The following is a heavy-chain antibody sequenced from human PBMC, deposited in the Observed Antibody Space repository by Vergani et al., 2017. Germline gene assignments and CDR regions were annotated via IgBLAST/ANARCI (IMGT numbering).Heavy chain of an antibody. Sequence: VQLLESGGGLVQPGGSLRLSCAASGFTFSSYAMSWVRQAPGKGLEWVAVISYDGSNKYYADSVKGRCTISRDNSKNTLYLQMNILRAEDTAVYYCARDRTAMGPAGYWGQGTLVTVSS. J-gene: IGHJ4*02. CDR1: GFTFSSYA. D-gene: IGHD5-18*01. CDR2: ISYDGSNK. CDR3: ARDRTAMGPAGY. V-gene: IGHV3-30*03.